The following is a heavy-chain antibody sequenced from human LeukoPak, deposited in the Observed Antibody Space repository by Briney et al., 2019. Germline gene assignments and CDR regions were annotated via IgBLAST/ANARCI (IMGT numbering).Heavy chain of an antibody. J-gene: IGHJ6*02. CDR2: IIPIFGTA. CDR1: GGTFSSYA. V-gene: IGHV1-69*13. CDR3: ARLDEYRSSSRYYGMDV. Sequence: SVKVSCKASGGTFSSYAISWVRQAPGQGLEWMGGIIPIFGTANYAQKFQGRVTIIADESTSTAYMELSSLRSEDTAVYYCARLDEYRSSSRYYGMDVWGQETTVTVSS. D-gene: IGHD6-6*01.